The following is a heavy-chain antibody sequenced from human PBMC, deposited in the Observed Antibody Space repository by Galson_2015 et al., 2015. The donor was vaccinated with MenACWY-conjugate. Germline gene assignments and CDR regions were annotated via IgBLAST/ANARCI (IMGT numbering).Heavy chain of an antibody. D-gene: IGHD2-8*01. CDR2: RKYDDEDK. Sequence: SLRLCCAASGFSFNRYSLKQVRQAPGKGLEWVAVRKYDDEDKFYGDSVKGGFIILRENSKNTVYLQMNTLIGEYTVVYYCAIVARALRTLCPNFVVWRQWTLVTVSS. CDR3: AIVARALRTLCPNFVV. V-gene: IGHV3-30*01. CDR1: GFSFNRYS. J-gene: IGHJ1*01.